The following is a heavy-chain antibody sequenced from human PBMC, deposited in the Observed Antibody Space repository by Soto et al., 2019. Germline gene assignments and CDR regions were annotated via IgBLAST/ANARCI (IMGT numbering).Heavy chain of an antibody. CDR1: GGSFSGYY. J-gene: IGHJ6*02. V-gene: IGHV4-34*01. Sequence: SETLSLTCAVYGGSFSGYYWSWIRQPPGKGLEWIGEINHSGSTNYNPSLKSRVTISVDTSKNQFSLKLSSVTAADTAVYYCASRRWDDEYPYYYYGMDVWGQGTTVTVSS. D-gene: IGHD1-26*01. CDR2: INHSGST. CDR3: ASRRWDDEYPYYYYGMDV.